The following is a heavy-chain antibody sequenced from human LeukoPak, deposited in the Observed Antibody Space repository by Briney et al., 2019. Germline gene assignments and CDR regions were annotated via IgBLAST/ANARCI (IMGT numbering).Heavy chain of an antibody. D-gene: IGHD6-13*01. CDR1: GFTFGSYW. V-gene: IGHV3-74*01. CDR3: ARVLGATIAAAGTSVWFDP. Sequence: GGSLRLSCAASGFTFGSYWMHWVRQAPGKGLVWVSRINSDGSSTSYADSVKGRFTISRDNAKNTLYLQMNSLRAEDTAVYYCARVLGATIAAAGTSVWFDPWGQGTLVTVSS. J-gene: IGHJ5*02. CDR2: INSDGSST.